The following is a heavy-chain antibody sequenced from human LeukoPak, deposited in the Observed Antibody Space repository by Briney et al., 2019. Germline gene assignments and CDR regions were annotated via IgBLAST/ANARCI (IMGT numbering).Heavy chain of an antibody. CDR2: IRYDGSNK. D-gene: IGHD6-13*01. J-gene: IGHJ4*02. V-gene: IGHV3-30*02. CDR1: GFTFSSYG. CDR3: AKVQTPGTHFFDY. Sequence: GGSLRLSCEASGFTFSSYGMHWVRQAPGKGLEWVAFIRYDGSNKYYADSVKSRFTISRDNSKNTLYLQMNSLRAEDTAVYYCAKVQTPGTHFFDYWGQGTLVTVSS.